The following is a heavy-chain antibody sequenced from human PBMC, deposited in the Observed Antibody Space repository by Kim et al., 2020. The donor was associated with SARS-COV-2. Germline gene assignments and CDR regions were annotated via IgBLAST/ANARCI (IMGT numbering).Heavy chain of an antibody. CDR3: ARTFYDSSVYYYVDY. CDR2: INTNTGNP. V-gene: IGHV7-4-1*02. CDR1: GYTFTTYG. Sequence: ASEKVSCKASGYTFTTYGMNWVRQAPGQGLEWMGWINTNTGNPTFAQGFTGRFVFSLDTSVSTAYLQISSLKAEDTAVDYCARTFYDSSVYYYVDYWGQG. J-gene: IGHJ4*02. D-gene: IGHD3-22*01.